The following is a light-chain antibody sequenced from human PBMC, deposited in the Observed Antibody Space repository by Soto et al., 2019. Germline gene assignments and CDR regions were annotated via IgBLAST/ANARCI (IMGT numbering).Light chain of an antibody. J-gene: IGLJ1*01. CDR3: CSYAGSYSYV. CDR1: SSDVGIYNY. V-gene: IGLV2-11*01. Sequence: QSALTQPRSVSGSPGQSVTISCTGTSSDVGIYNYVSWYQQHPGKAPKLMIYDVSKRPSGVPDRFSGSKSGNTASLTTSGLQAEDEADYYCCSYAGSYSYVFGTGTKVTVL. CDR2: DVS.